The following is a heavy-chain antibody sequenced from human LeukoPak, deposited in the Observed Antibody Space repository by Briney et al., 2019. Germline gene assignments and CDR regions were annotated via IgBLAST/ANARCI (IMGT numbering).Heavy chain of an antibody. CDR1: GFTVSSNY. J-gene: IGHJ4*02. CDR2: IYSGGDT. CDR3: ARGGAARSAGH. V-gene: IGHV3-53*01. D-gene: IGHD6-6*01. Sequence: GGSLRLSCAASGFTVSSNYVSWVRQAPGKGLEWVTVIYSGGDTYYADSVKGRFILSRDNSKNLLYLQMNSLRAEDTAVYYCARGGAARSAGHWGQGTLVTVSS.